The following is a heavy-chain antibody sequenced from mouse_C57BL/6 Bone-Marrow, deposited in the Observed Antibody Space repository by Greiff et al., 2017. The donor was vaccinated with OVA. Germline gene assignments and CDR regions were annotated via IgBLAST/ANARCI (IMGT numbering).Heavy chain of an antibody. CDR1: GYTFTSYW. D-gene: IGHD2-5*01. V-gene: IGHV1-52*01. CDR2: IDPSDSAT. J-gene: IGHJ4*01. Sequence: QVQLQQPGAELVRPGSSVKLSCKASGYTFTSYWMHWVKQRPIQGLDWIGNIDPSDSATHYNQKFKDKATLTVDKSSSTAYMQLSSLTSEDSAVYYLAKTYSNYVGAMGYWGQGASGTGSS. CDR3: AKTYSNYVGAMGY.